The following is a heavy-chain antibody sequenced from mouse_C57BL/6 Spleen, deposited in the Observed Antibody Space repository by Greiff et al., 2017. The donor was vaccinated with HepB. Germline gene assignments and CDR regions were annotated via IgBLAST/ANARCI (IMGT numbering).Heavy chain of an antibody. J-gene: IGHJ4*01. Sequence: LVESVAELVRPGASVKLSCTASGFNIKNTYMHWVKQRPEQGLEWIGRIDPANGNTKYAPKFQGKATITADTSSNTAYLQLSSLTSEDTAIYYCARDLIYYYGSSPYAMDYWGQGTSVTVSS. CDR1: GFNIKNTY. D-gene: IGHD1-1*01. CDR3: ARDLIYYYGSSPYAMDY. CDR2: IDPANGNT. V-gene: IGHV14-3*01.